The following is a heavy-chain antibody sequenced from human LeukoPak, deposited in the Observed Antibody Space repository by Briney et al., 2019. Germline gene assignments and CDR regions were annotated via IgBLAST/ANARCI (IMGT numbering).Heavy chain of an antibody. V-gene: IGHV3-30*18. CDR3: AKDRLDSYGY. CDR2: ISYDGSNK. D-gene: IGHD5-18*01. CDR1: GYTLTELS. Sequence: SCKVSGYTLTELSMHWVRQAPGKGLEWVAVISYDGSNKYYADSVKGRFTISRDNSKNTLYLQMNSLRAEDTAVYYCAKDRLDSYGYWGQGTLVTVSS. J-gene: IGHJ4*02.